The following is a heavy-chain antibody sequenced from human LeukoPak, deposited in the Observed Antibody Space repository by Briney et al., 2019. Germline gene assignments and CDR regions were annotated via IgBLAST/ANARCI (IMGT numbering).Heavy chain of an antibody. D-gene: IGHD2-15*01. J-gene: IGHJ4*02. V-gene: IGHV4-31*03. CDR2: IYYSGST. CDR3: ARGRYCSGGSCYSEVVY. CDR1: GGSISSGGYY. Sequence: SQTLSLTCTVSGGSISSGGYYWSWIRQHPGKGLEWIGYIYYSGSTYYNPSLKSRVTISVDTSKNQFSLKLSSVTAADTAVYYCARGRYCSGGSCYSEVVYWGQGTLVTVSS.